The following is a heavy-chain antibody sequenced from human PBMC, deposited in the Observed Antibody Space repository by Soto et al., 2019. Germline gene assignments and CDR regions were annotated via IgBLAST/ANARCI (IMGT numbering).Heavy chain of an antibody. CDR2: IYPGDSDT. Sequence: VESLKISCKGSGYSFTSYWIGWVRQMPGKGLEWMGIIYPGDSDTRYSPSFQGQVTISADKSISTAYLQWSSLKASDTAMYYCARVGCSGRSCYNPAYYYYYMDVWGKGTTVTVSS. V-gene: IGHV5-51*01. J-gene: IGHJ6*03. CDR1: GYSFTSYW. D-gene: IGHD2-15*01. CDR3: ARVGCSGRSCYNPAYYYYYMDV.